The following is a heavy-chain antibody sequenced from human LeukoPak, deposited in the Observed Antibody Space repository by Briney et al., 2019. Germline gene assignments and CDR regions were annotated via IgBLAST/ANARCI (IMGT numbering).Heavy chain of an antibody. D-gene: IGHD2-15*01. Sequence: ASVKVSCKASGYTFSDHYILWVRQAPGQGLEWMGWINPNSGGSGCASKLQGRVTMTRDTSISTAYMDLARLTSDDTAIYYCARDSEYCGGSSCFNGAFDSWGRGALVTVSS. CDR1: GYTFSDHY. CDR3: ARDSEYCGGSSCFNGAFDS. CDR2: INPNSGGS. V-gene: IGHV1-2*02. J-gene: IGHJ4*01.